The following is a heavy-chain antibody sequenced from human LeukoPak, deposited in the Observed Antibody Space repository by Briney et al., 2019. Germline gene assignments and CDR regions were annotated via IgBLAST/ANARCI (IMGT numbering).Heavy chain of an antibody. D-gene: IGHD3-10*01. CDR1: GFTFSSYW. J-gene: IGHJ4*02. Sequence: GGSLRLSCAASGFTFSSYWMHWVRQAPGKGLVWVSRINSDGSSTSYADSVKGRFTISRDNAKNTLYLQMNSLRAEDTAVYYCAKVLGRFGELWGFDYWGQGTLVTVSS. CDR3: AKVLGRFGELWGFDY. V-gene: IGHV3-74*01. CDR2: INSDGSST.